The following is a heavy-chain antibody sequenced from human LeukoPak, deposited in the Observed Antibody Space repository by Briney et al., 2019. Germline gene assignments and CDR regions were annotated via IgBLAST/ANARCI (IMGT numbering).Heavy chain of an antibody. D-gene: IGHD3-10*01. CDR2: ISSSGSTI. J-gene: IGHJ4*02. Sequence: GGSLRLSCAASEFSVGSNYMSWIRQAPGKGLEWVSYISSSGSTIYYADSVKGRFTISRDNAKNSLYLQMNSLRAEDTAVYYCAREPHYYGSGSFDYWGQGTLVTVSS. V-gene: IGHV3-11*04. CDR1: EFSVGSNY. CDR3: AREPHYYGSGSFDY.